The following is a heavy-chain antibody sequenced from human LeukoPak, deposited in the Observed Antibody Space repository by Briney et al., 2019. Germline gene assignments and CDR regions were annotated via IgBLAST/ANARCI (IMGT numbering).Heavy chain of an antibody. CDR2: IYYGGST. J-gene: IGHJ4*02. Sequence: SETLSLTCTVSGGSISSGGYYWSWLRQHPGKGLEWIGYIYYGGSTYYNPSLKSRVTISVDTSKNQFSLKLSSVTAADTAVYYCARGSAYGDYGSPFDYWGQGTLVTVSS. V-gene: IGHV4-31*03. D-gene: IGHD4-17*01. CDR1: GGSISSGGYY. CDR3: ARGSAYGDYGSPFDY.